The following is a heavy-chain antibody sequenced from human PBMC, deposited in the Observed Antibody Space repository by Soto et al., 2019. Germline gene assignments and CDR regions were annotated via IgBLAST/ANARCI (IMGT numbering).Heavy chain of an antibody. J-gene: IGHJ4*02. CDR2: INPHSGAT. Sequence: QVQLVQSGAEVKKPGASVKVSCKASGYTFTDFHMHWVRQAPGQGLEWMGWINPHSGATSYAQKFQGWVTMTRDTSISTAYMELSRLRSDDTAVYYCARAPFDDCLSGYSFDYWGQRTLVTVSS. D-gene: IGHD3-3*01. CDR1: GYTFTDFH. CDR3: ARAPFDDCLSGYSFDY. V-gene: IGHV1-2*04.